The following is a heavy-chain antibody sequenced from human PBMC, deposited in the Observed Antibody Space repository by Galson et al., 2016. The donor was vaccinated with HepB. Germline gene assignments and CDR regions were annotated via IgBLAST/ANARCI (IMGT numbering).Heavy chain of an antibody. Sequence: SLRLSCAGSGFAFNTYWMTWVRQAPGKGLEWVATINEDGKTKHYLDSVRGRFTVSKDNAKSSLYLQTNNMRAEDTALYYCVSDGPSGWAAAYNWGRGTLVTVSS. V-gene: IGHV3-7*03. D-gene: IGHD6-25*01. J-gene: IGHJ4*02. CDR1: GFAFNTYW. CDR3: VSDGPSGWAAAYN. CDR2: INEDGKTK.